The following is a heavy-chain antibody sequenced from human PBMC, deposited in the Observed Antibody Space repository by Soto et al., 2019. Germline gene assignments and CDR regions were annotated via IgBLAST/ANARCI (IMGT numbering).Heavy chain of an antibody. CDR3: ARDYCVFWTGYPEGGFDY. V-gene: IGHV3-7*01. CDR2: IKQDGSEK. Sequence: EVQLVESGGALVQPGGSLRLSCAASGFTFSSYWMSWVRQAPGKGLEWVANIKQDGSEKYYVDSVKGRFIISRDNAKNSLYLQVNSLRAEDTAVYYCARDYCVFWTGYPEGGFDYWGQGILVSVSS. CDR1: GFTFSSYW. J-gene: IGHJ4*02. D-gene: IGHD3-3*01.